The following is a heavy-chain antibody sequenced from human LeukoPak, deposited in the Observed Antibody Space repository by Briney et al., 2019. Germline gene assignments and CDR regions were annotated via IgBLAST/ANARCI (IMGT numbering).Heavy chain of an antibody. V-gene: IGHV4-34*01. J-gene: IGHJ4*02. Sequence: SETLSLTCAVYGGSFSGYYWSWIRQPPEKGLEWIGEINHSGSTNYNPSLKSRVTISVDTSKNQFSLKLSSVTAADTAVYYCAAPKSIAARPGLYYWGQGTLVTVSS. CDR1: GGSFSGYY. CDR2: INHSGST. D-gene: IGHD6-6*01. CDR3: AAPKSIAARPGLYY.